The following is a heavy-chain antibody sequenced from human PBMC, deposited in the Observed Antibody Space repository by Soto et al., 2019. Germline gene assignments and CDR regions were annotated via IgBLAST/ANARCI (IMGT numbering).Heavy chain of an antibody. V-gene: IGHV3-23*04. CDR2: ITNNGDTT. CDR3: AMSAGYGGAFDV. J-gene: IGHJ3*01. Sequence: EKQLVESGGALAQPGGSLRLSCVGSGFTFSIYALTWVRQAPGKGLEWVSLITNNGDTTFFGDSVKGRFSISRDNSKNTLYLPLENLRAEDPAVYYCAMSAGYGGAFDVWGQGTMVAVSS. D-gene: IGHD5-12*01. CDR1: GFTFSIYA.